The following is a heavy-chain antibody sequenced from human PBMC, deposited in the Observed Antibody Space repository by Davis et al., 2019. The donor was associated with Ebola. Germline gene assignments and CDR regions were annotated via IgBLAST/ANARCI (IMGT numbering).Heavy chain of an antibody. CDR3: ARGPTRYYFDY. V-gene: IGHV4-38-2*02. CDR1: GYSISSGYY. CDR2: IYHSGST. J-gene: IGHJ4*02. Sequence: MPSETLSLTCTVSGYSISSGYYWGWIRQPPGKGLEWIGSIYHSGSTYYNPSLKSRVTISVDTSKNQFSLNLSSVTAADTAVYYCARGPTRYYFDYWGQGTLVTVSS.